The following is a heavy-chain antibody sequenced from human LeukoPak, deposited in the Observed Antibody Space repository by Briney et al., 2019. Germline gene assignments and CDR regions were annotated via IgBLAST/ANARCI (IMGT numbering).Heavy chain of an antibody. CDR3: ARERREPMVQGVIITRAFDI. J-gene: IGHJ3*02. CDR2: MNPNSGGT. CDR1: GYTFTGYY. D-gene: IGHD3-10*01. Sequence: GASVKVSCKASGYTFTGYYMHWVRPAPGQGLEWMGWMNPNSGGTNYAQKFQGRVTMTRDTSISTAYMELSRLRSDDTAVYYCARERREPMVQGVIITRAFDIWGQGTMVTVSS. V-gene: IGHV1-2*02.